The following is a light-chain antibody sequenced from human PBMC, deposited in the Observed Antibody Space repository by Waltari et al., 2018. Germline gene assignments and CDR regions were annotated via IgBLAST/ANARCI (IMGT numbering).Light chain of an antibody. CDR3: QQRKTWPIT. CDR2: DAS. J-gene: IGKJ5*01. Sequence: SCRASQGVSSFLAWYQQKRGQAPRLLIYDASTRATGIPARFSGSGSGTDFTLTISSLEPEDFAVYYCQQRKTWPITFGQGTRLEIK. V-gene: IGKV3-11*01. CDR1: QGVSSF.